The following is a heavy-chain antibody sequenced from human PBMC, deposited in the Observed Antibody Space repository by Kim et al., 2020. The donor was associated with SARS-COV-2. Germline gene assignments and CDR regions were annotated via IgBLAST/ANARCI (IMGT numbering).Heavy chain of an antibody. CDR2: IYSGGNT. D-gene: IGHD3-16*01. CDR3: ARDSAYDQSLLSPYFDQ. Sequence: SETLSLTCAVSGGSISGGRFHWTWVRQPAGKPLEWIGHIYSGGNTNYNPSLKNRVSILLDLSKNQVSLYLYSVTAADTAVYFCARDSAYDQSLLSPYFDQWGQGIMVTVST. CDR1: GGSISGGRFH. V-gene: IGHV4-61*09. J-gene: IGHJ4*02.